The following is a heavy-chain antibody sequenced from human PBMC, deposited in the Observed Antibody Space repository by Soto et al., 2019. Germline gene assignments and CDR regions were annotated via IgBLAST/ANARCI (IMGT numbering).Heavy chain of an antibody. CDR2: INPNSGGT. CDR1: GYTFTGYY. Sequence: QVQLVQSGAEVKKPGASVKVSCKASGYTFTGYYMHWVRQAPGQGLEWMGWINPNSGGTNYAQKFQAWVAMARGPSLSTAYMERGRLRSDDTAVYYCARSEPVIAAAGSRGYYYGMDVWGQGTTVTVSS. CDR3: ARSEPVIAAAGSRGYYYGMDV. J-gene: IGHJ6*02. V-gene: IGHV1-2*04. D-gene: IGHD6-13*01.